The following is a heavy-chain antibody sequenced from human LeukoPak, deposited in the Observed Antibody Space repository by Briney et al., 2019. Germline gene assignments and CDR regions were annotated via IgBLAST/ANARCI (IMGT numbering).Heavy chain of an antibody. J-gene: IGHJ4*02. D-gene: IGHD6-13*01. CDR3: AKESIVAAGDFDY. CDR1: GFTFRSCG. Sequence: GGSLRLSCVASGFTFRSCGRHWVSQAPGKGLEWGAFIRDDGSHKNYADSVKGRFTISRDNSENTLYLQMNSLRTEDTAVYYCAKESIVAAGDFDYWGQGTLVTVSS. CDR2: IRDDGSHK. V-gene: IGHV3-30*02.